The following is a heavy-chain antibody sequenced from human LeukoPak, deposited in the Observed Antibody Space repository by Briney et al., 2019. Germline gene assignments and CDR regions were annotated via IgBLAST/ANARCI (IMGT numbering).Heavy chain of an antibody. V-gene: IGHV1-69*05. D-gene: IGHD6-13*01. CDR1: GGTFSSYA. Sequence: ASVKVSCKASGGTFSSYAISWVRQAPGQGLEWMGRIIPIFGTANYAQKFQGRVTITTDESTSTAYMELSSLRSEGTAVYYCASDSSSWYNAFDIWGQRTMVTVSS. CDR3: ASDSSSWYNAFDI. J-gene: IGHJ3*02. CDR2: IIPIFGTA.